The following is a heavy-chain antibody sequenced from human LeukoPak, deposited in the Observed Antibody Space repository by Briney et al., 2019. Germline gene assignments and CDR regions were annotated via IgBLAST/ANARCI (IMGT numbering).Heavy chain of an antibody. D-gene: IGHD5-18*01. V-gene: IGHV3-7*01. CDR3: ARDGYSYARPNWFDP. CDR2: IKQDGSEK. CDR1: GFTFSSYA. Sequence: PGGSLRLSCAASGFTFSSYAMSWVRQAPGKGLEWVANIKQDGSEKYYVDSVKGRFTISRDNAKNSLYLQMNSLRAEDTAVYYCARDGYSYARPNWFDPWGQGTLVTVSS. J-gene: IGHJ5*02.